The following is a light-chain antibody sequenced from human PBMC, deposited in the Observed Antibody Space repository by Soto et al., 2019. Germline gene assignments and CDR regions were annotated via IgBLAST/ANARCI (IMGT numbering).Light chain of an antibody. J-gene: IGKJ4*01. Sequence: EIVLYMSPATLSLYKGERATLSCRASQSVSDYVAWYQQKPGPAPRLLIYDASNRATGIPARFSGSGSGTEFTLTFCCLQSEDFAFYYCQRRSNWLTFGARTTV. CDR1: QSVSDY. CDR3: QRRSNWLT. V-gene: IGKV3-11*01. CDR2: DAS.